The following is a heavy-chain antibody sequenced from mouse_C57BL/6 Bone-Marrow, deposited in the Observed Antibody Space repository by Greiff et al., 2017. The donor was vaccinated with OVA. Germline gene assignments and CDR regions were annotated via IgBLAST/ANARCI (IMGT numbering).Heavy chain of an antibody. CDR3: ARSYGSSVAWFAY. J-gene: IGHJ3*01. CDR1: GYSFTGYF. V-gene: IGHV1-20*01. D-gene: IGHD1-1*01. Sequence: VQLQQSGPELVKPGDSVKISCKASGYSFTGYFMNWVMQSHGKSLEWIGRINPYNGDTFYNQKFKGKATLTVDKSSSTAHMELRSLTSEDSAVYYCARSYGSSVAWFAYWGQGTLVTVSA. CDR2: INPYNGDT.